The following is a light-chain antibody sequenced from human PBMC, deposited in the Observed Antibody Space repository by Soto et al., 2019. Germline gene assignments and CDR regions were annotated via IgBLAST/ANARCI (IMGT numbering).Light chain of an antibody. CDR2: GNS. Sequence: QSVLTQPPSVSGAPGQRVPISCTGRSSKFGAGYDVHWYQQLPGTAPKLLIYGNSNRPSGVPDRFSGSKSGTSASLAITGLQAEDEADYYCQSYDSSLSGSVFGGGTKVTVL. V-gene: IGLV1-40*01. J-gene: IGLJ2*01. CDR3: QSYDSSLSGSV. CDR1: SSKFGAGYD.